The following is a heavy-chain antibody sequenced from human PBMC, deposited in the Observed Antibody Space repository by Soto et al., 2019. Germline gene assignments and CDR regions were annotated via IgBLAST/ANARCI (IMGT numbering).Heavy chain of an antibody. V-gene: IGHV1-3*01. CDR3: ARAGILYSPGWDPGFYHYYYYMDV. J-gene: IGHJ6*03. CDR2: INAGNGNT. Sequence: ASVKVSCQASGYTFTSYAMHWVRQAPGQRLEWMGWINAGNGNTKYSQKFQGRVTITRDTSASTAYMELSSLRSEDTAVYYCARAGILYSPGWDPGFYHYYYYMDVWGKGTTVTVSS. D-gene: IGHD2-8*01. CDR1: GYTFTSYA.